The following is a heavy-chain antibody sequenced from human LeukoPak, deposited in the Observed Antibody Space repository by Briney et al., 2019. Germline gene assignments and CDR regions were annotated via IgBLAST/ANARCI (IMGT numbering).Heavy chain of an antibody. V-gene: IGHV3-7*05. Sequence: VGSPRLSCAASGFTLSSYWMSWVRQAPGKGLEWVANIKQNGSEKYYVDSVKGRFTISRDNAKNSLYLQMNSLRAEDTAVYYCAREAGVPPTTQQWPTSVDCWGQGTLVSVSS. D-gene: IGHD5-18*01. CDR3: AREAGVPPTTQQWPTSVDC. CDR1: GFTLSSYW. CDR2: IKQNGSEK. J-gene: IGHJ4*02.